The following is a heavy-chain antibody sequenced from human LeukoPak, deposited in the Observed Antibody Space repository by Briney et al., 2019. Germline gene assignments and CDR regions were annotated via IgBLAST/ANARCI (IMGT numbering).Heavy chain of an antibody. Sequence: GGSLRLSCAASGFTFSSYAMHWVRQAPGKGLEWVAVISYDGSNKYYADSVKGRFTISRDNSKNTLYLQMNSLRAEDTAVYYCARNVKVVIPYYFDYWGQGTLVTVSS. V-gene: IGHV3-30*04. CDR2: ISYDGSNK. CDR3: ARNVKVVIPYYFDY. J-gene: IGHJ4*02. CDR1: GFTFSSYA. D-gene: IGHD3-22*01.